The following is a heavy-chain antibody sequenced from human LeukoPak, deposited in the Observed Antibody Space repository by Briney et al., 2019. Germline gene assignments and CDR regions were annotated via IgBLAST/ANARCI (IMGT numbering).Heavy chain of an antibody. J-gene: IGHJ4*02. CDR1: GGSISSSSYY. Sequence: SETLSLTCTVSGGSISSSSYYWGWIRQPPGTGLEWIGEINHSGSTNYNPSLKSRVTISVDTSKNQFSLKLSSVTAADTAVYYCARFHSSGSFRYWGQGTLVTVSS. D-gene: IGHD6-19*01. V-gene: IGHV4-39*07. CDR3: ARFHSSGSFRY. CDR2: INHSGST.